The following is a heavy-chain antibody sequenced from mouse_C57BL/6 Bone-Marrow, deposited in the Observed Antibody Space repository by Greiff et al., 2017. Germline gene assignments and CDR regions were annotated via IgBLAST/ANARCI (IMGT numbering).Heavy chain of an antibody. Sequence: QVQLQQPGAELVKPGASVKVSCKASGYTFTSYWMHWVKQRPGQGLEWIGRIHPSDSDTNYNQQFKGKATLTVDKSSSTAYMQLSSLTSEDSAVYYCAIKEDIVPFAYWGQGTLVTVAA. V-gene: IGHV1-74*01. CDR1: GYTFTSYW. J-gene: IGHJ3*01. CDR2: IHPSDSDT. CDR3: AIKEDIVPFAY.